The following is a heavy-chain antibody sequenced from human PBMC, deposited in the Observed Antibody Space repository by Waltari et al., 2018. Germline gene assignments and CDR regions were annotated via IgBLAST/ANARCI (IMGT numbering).Heavy chain of an antibody. J-gene: IGHJ4*02. D-gene: IGHD3-16*01. CDR3: AKALGIMGFDC. V-gene: IGHV3-23*01. CDR2: IRGSGNDT. CDR1: GIPFSPYA. Sequence: DVQLLESGGGVVQRGGSLRVACTASGIPFSPYAMAWVRQGLGQGLEWVSTIRGSGNDTYYADSVKGRFTISRDNSKNTVFLQMNMLRVEDTANYYCAKALGIMGFDCWGQGTLVAVAS.